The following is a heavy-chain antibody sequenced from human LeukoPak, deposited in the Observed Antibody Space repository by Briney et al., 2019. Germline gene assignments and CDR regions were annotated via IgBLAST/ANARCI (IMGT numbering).Heavy chain of an antibody. CDR1: GGSISSYYW. V-gene: IGHV2-5*01. D-gene: IGHD2-2*02. Sequence: TLSLTCTVSGGSISSYYWSWIRQPPGKALEWLALIYWNDDKRYSPSLKSRLTITKDTSKNQVVLTMTNMDPVDTATYYCAHRYCSSTSCYKGERDFDYWGQGTLVTVSS. J-gene: IGHJ4*02. CDR3: AHRYCSSTSCYKGERDFDY. CDR2: IYWNDDK.